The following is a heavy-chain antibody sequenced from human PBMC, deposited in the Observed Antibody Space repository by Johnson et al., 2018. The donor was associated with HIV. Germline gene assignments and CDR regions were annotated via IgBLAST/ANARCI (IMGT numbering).Heavy chain of an antibody. Sequence: VQLVESGGGLVKPRGSLRLSCAASGFTFSDAWMNWVRQAPGKGLEWVGRIKNKVDGETIDYAAPVKGRFSISRDDSKNTLHLQMNSLKTEDTAVYYCATTYALSFGELYVLGDAFDIWGQGTMVTVSS. J-gene: IGHJ3*02. CDR2: IKNKVDGETI. CDR3: ATTYALSFGELYVLGDAFDI. D-gene: IGHD3-10*01. CDR1: GFTFSDAW. V-gene: IGHV3-15*01.